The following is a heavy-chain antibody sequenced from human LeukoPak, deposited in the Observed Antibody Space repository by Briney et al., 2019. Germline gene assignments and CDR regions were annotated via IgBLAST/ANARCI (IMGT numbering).Heavy chain of an antibody. V-gene: IGHV1-69*05. CDR3: AREWADIVGDEGAFDI. CDR2: IIPIFGTA. CDR1: GGTFSSYA. J-gene: IGHJ3*02. D-gene: IGHD2-15*01. Sequence: SVKVSCKASGGTFSSYAISWVRQAPGQGLEWMGGIIPIFGTANYAQKFQGRVTITTDESTSTAYMELSSLRSEDTAVYYCAREWADIVGDEGAFDIWGQGTMVTVSS.